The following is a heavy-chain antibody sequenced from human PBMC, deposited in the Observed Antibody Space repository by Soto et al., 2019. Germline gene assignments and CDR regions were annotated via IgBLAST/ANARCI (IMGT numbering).Heavy chain of an antibody. CDR2: IDWDDDK. CDR3: ARSASSSGYYFAPFDY. Sequence: SGPTQANPTQPLTLTCTFSGFSLSTSGMCVSWIRQPPGKALEWLALIDWDDDKYYSTSLKTRLTISKDTSKNQVVLTMTNMDPVDTATYYCARSASSSGYYFAPFDYWGHGTLVTVSS. D-gene: IGHD3-22*01. J-gene: IGHJ4*01. CDR1: GFSLSTSGMC. V-gene: IGHV2-70*01.